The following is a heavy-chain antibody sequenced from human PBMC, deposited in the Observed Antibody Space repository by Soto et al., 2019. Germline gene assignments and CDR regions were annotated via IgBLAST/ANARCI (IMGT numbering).Heavy chain of an antibody. Sequence: QVQLQESGPGLVKPSETLSLTCTVSGGSISSYYWSWIRQPPGKGLEWIGYIYYSGSTNYNPSLKSRVTISVDTSKNQFALKLSSVTAADTAVYYCARLGLYPDFDYWGQGTLVTVSS. CDR2: IYYSGST. CDR1: GGSISSYY. V-gene: IGHV4-59*08. CDR3: ARLGLYPDFDY. D-gene: IGHD2-8*01. J-gene: IGHJ4*02.